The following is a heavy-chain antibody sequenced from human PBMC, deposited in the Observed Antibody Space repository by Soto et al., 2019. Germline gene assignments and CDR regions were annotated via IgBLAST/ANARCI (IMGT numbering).Heavy chain of an antibody. V-gene: IGHV3-23*01. D-gene: IGHD2-8*01. Sequence: EVQLLESGGGLVQTGGSLRLSCAASGFTFSNYGMAWVRQAPGTGLEWVAGISDTGSKTYYADSVKGRFTISRDNSKNTLYLQMHSQRAEDTAVHYWAKYCPTVSCPYVDSWGQGALVAGSA. J-gene: IGHJ4*02. CDR2: ISDTGSKT. CDR3: AKYCPTVSCPYVDS. CDR1: GFTFSNYG.